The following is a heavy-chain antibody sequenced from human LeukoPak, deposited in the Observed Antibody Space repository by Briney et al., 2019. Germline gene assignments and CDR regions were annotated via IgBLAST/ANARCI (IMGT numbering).Heavy chain of an antibody. CDR1: GGSISSGDYY. CDR3: AREAPIFGVVITDYYYYGMDV. CDR2: IYYSGST. Sequence: SETLSLTCTVSGGSISSGDYYWSWIRQPPGKGLEWIGYIYYSGSTYYNPSLKSRVTISVDTSKNQFSLKLGSVTAADTAVYYCAREAPIFGVVITDYYYYGMDVWGQGTTVTVSS. V-gene: IGHV4-30-4*01. D-gene: IGHD3-3*01. J-gene: IGHJ6*02.